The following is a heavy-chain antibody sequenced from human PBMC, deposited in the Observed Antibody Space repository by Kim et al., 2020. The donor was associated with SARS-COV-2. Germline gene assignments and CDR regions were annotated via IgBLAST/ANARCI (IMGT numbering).Heavy chain of an antibody. V-gene: IGHV3-64D*06. D-gene: IGHD2-2*01. CDR1: GFTFSSYS. J-gene: IGHJ4*02. Sequence: GGSLRLSCSASGFTFSSYSMHWVRQAPGKGLEYVSAISSNGGHTYYADSVKGRFTVSRDNSKNTVYLQMSSLRVEDTAVYHCVKVFEDLTRCCNFDYWGQGTLVTVSS. CDR3: VKVFEDLTRCCNFDY. CDR2: ISSNGGHT.